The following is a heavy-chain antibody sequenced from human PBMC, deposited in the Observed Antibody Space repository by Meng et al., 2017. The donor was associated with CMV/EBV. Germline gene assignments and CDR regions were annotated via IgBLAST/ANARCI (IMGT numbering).Heavy chain of an antibody. Sequence: GGSLRLSCAASGFTFSNYCMSWVRQAPGKGLEWVANINQDGSKKYYVDSVKGRFTISRDNAKNSLYLQMNSLRAEDTAVYYCARRGGKYESNARLGAFDIWGQGTMVTVSS. V-gene: IGHV3-7*01. CDR2: INQDGSKK. D-gene: IGHD3-22*01. CDR3: ARRGGKYESNARLGAFDI. CDR1: GFTFSNYC. J-gene: IGHJ3*02.